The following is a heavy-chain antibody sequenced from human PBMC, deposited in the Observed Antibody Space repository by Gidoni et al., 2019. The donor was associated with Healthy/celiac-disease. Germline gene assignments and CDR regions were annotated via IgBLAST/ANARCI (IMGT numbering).Heavy chain of an antibody. CDR3: ARGEGIAAAGTGLNY. CDR1: GFTFSSYG. V-gene: IGHV3-33*01. D-gene: IGHD6-13*01. Sequence: QVQLVESGGGVVQPGRSLRLSCAASGFTFSSYGMHWVRQAPGKGLEWVAVIWYDGSNKYYADSVKGRFTISRDNSKNTLYLQMNSLRAEDTAVYYCARGEGIAAAGTGLNYWGQGTLVTVSS. CDR2: IWYDGSNK. J-gene: IGHJ4*02.